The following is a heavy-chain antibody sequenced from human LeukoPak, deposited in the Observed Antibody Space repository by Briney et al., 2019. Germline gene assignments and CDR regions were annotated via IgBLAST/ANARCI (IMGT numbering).Heavy chain of an antibody. CDR1: GDSISGYY. CDR3: ARDLVTVTKGFDI. J-gene: IGHJ3*02. Sequence: PSETLSLTCTVSGDSISGYYWSWIRQAPGKGPEWIGYISYIGSTNYNPSLKSRVTISIDTSKNQFSLKLSSVTAADTAVYYCARDLVTVTKGFDIWGQGTMVSVSS. D-gene: IGHD4-17*01. CDR2: ISYIGST. V-gene: IGHV4-59*01.